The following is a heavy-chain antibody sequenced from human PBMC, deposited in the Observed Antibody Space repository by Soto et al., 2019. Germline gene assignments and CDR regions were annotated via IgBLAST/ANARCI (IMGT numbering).Heavy chain of an antibody. CDR2: INSDGSST. Sequence: GGSLRLSCAASGFTFSSYWMHWVRQAPGKGLVWVSRINSDGSSTSYADSVKGRFTISRDNAKNTLYLQMNSLRAEDTAVYYCERARRSADYGDYVFDYWGQGTLVTVSS. D-gene: IGHD4-17*01. J-gene: IGHJ4*02. CDR3: ERARRSADYGDYVFDY. V-gene: IGHV3-74*01. CDR1: GFTFSSYW.